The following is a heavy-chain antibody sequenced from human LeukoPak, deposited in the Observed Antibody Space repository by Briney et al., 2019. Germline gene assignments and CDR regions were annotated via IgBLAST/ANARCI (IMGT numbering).Heavy chain of an antibody. V-gene: IGHV3-21*01. CDR1: GFTFSSYS. CDR3: ARVVFVLPAGHIRFPPTGSAP. D-gene: IGHD2-21*01. J-gene: IGHJ5*02. Sequence: GGSLRLSCAASGFTFSSYSMNWVRQAPGKGLEWVSSISSSSSYIYYADSVKGRFTISRDNAKNSLYLQMNSLRAEDTAVYYCARVVFVLPAGHIRFPPTGSAPGGRATLTPVSS. CDR2: ISSSSSYI.